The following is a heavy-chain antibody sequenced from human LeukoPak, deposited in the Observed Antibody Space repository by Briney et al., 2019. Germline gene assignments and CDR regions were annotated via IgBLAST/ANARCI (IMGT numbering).Heavy chain of an antibody. CDR2: ISAYNGNT. Sequence: ASVKVSCKASGYTFTNYGTSWVRQAPGQGLEWMGWISAYNGNTDYAQKIQGRVTMTTDTSTSTAYMDLRSLRSDDTAVYYCARDLSILTGYRFFDYWGQGTLVTVSS. J-gene: IGHJ4*02. CDR1: GYTFTNYG. V-gene: IGHV1-18*01. D-gene: IGHD3-9*01. CDR3: ARDLSILTGYRFFDY.